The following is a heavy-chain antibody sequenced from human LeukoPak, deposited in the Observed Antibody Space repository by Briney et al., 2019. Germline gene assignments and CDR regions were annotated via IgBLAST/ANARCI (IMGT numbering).Heavy chain of an antibody. J-gene: IGHJ5*02. V-gene: IGHV3-23*01. CDR3: AKGFYYYDSSGFDP. CDR1: GFTFSSYA. D-gene: IGHD3-22*01. Sequence: PGGSLRLSCAASGFTFSSYAMSWVRQAPGKGLEWVSAISGSGGSTYYADSVKGRFTISRDNSKNTLYLQMNSLRVEDTAVYYCAKGFYYYDSSGFDPWGQGTLVTVSS. CDR2: ISGSGGST.